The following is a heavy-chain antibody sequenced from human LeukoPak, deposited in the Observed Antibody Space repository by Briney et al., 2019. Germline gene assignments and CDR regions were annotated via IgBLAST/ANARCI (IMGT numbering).Heavy chain of an antibody. V-gene: IGHV1-69*13. CDR3: AREVSSSSSPQFDY. D-gene: IGHD6-6*01. Sequence: SVKVSCKASGGTFSSYAISWVRQAPGQGLDWMGGIIPIFGTANYAQKFQGRVTITADESTSTAYMELSSLRSEDTAVYYCAREVSSSSSPQFDYWGQGTLVTVSS. CDR1: GGTFSSYA. CDR2: IIPIFGTA. J-gene: IGHJ4*02.